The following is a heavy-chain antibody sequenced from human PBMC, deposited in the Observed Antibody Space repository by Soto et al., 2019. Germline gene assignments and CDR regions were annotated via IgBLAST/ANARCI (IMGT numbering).Heavy chain of an antibody. D-gene: IGHD1-26*01. J-gene: IGHJ4*02. V-gene: IGHV3-33*01. CDR1: GFTFSSYG. Sequence: GGSLRLSCAASGFTFSSYGMHWVRQAPGKGLEWVAVIWYDGSNKYYADSVKGRFTISRDNSKNTLYLQMNSLRAEDTAVYYCARDPYSGSYFDYWGQGTLVTVSS. CDR3: ARDPYSGSYFDY. CDR2: IWYDGSNK.